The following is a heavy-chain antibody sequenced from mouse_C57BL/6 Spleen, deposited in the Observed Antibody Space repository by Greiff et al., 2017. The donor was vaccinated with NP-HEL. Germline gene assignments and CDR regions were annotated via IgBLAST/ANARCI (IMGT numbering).Heavy chain of an antibody. J-gene: IGHJ1*03. CDR2: ISSGGSYT. D-gene: IGHD1-1*01. CDR1: GFTFSSYG. CDR3: AGHSGSSFYWYFDV. V-gene: IGHV5-6*01. Sequence: EVMLVESGGDLVKPGGSLKLSCAASGFTFSSYGMSWVRQTPDKRLEWVATISSGGSYTYYPDSVKGRFTISRDNAKNTLYLQMSSLKSEDTAMYYCAGHSGSSFYWYFDVWGTGTTVTVSS.